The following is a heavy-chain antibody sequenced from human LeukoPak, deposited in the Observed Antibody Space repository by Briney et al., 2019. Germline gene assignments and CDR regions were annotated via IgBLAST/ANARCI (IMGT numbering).Heavy chain of an antibody. J-gene: IGHJ4*02. V-gene: IGHV3-21*01. D-gene: IGHD1-26*01. CDR1: GFTFSSYS. CDR2: ISSSSSYI. CDR3: ARGLGRGSYFSFFDY. Sequence: PGGSLRLSCAASGFTFSSYSMNWVRQAPGKGLEWVSSISSSSSYIYYADSVKGRFTISRDNAKNSLYLQMNSLRAEDTAVYYCARGLGRGSYFSFFDYSGQGTLVTVSS.